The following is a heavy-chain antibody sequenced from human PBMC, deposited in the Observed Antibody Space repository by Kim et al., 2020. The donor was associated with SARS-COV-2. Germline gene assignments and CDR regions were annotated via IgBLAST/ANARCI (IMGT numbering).Heavy chain of an antibody. CDR1: GFTFSSYA. J-gene: IGHJ5*02. D-gene: IGHD2-15*01. V-gene: IGHV3-23*01. Sequence: GGSLRLSCAASGFTFSSYAMSWVRQAPGKGLECVSGIGSRGIGIDYADSVKGRFTISRDNSKNTLYLQMNSLRAEDTAVYYCARDPGVVARLWFDHWGQGTLVTVSS. CDR2: IGSRGIGI. CDR3: ARDPGVVARLWFDH.